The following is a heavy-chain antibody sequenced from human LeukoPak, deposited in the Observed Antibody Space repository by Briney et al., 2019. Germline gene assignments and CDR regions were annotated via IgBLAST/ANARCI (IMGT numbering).Heavy chain of an antibody. D-gene: IGHD4-17*01. CDR3: ARVPTVTFFDY. Sequence: PSETLSLTCTVSGYSISSGYYWGWIRQPPGKGLEWIGSIYHSGSTNYNPSLKSRVTISVDKSKNQFSLKLSSVTAADTAVYYCARVPTVTFFDYWGQGTLVTVSS. V-gene: IGHV4-38-2*02. J-gene: IGHJ4*02. CDR1: GYSISSGYY. CDR2: IYHSGST.